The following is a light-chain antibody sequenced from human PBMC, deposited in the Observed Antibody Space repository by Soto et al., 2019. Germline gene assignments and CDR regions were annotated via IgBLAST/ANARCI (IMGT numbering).Light chain of an antibody. J-gene: IGKJ4*01. CDR3: QQHNNWPLT. Sequence: EIVMPQSPATLSVSPGEIATLSCRASQSVSSNLAWYQQKPGQAPRLLVYGASTRATGIPARFSGSGSGTQCTLTLSRLQSEDFAVYYCQQHNNWPLTVGGGTKVEIK. CDR2: GAS. V-gene: IGKV3-15*01. CDR1: QSVSSN.